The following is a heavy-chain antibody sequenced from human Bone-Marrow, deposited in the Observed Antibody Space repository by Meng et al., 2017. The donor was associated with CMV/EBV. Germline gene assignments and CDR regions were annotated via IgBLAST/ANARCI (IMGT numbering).Heavy chain of an antibody. J-gene: IGHJ5*02. CDR1: GYSISSGYY. V-gene: IGHV4-38-2*02. CDR2: IYHSGST. Sequence: GSLRLSCTVSGYSISSGYYWGWIRQPPGKGLEWIGSIYHSGSTYYNPSLKSRVTISVDTSKNQFSLKLSSVTAADTAVYYCARGVGYCSSTSCSRGWFDPWGQGTLVTVSS. D-gene: IGHD2-2*01. CDR3: ARGVGYCSSTSCSRGWFDP.